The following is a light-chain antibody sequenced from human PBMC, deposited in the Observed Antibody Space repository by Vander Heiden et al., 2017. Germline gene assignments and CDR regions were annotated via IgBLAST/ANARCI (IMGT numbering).Light chain of an antibody. CDR2: WAS. V-gene: IGKV4-1*01. J-gene: IGKJ2*01. Sequence: DIVMTQSPDSLAVSLGERATINCKSSQSVLYRVNNEDYLAWYQQKSGQPPKLLIYWASTRESGVPDRFSGSGSGTDFTLTISSLQAEDVAIYYCHQYYSAPHTFGQGTRLEIK. CDR1: QSVLYRVNNEDY. CDR3: HQYYSAPHT.